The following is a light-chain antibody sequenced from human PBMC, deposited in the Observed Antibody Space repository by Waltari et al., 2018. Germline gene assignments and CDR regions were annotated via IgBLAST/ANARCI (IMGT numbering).Light chain of an antibody. CDR1: QSISSW. CDR3: QQYNSYSPYS. J-gene: IGKJ2*01. CDR2: KAS. Sequence: DIQLPQSPSTLSAPVGDRVTTAGLASQSISSWLAWYQQKPGKAPKLLIYKASSLECGVPARFSGSGSGTEFTLTISSLQADDVAAYYCQQYNSYSPYSFGEGTKLEIK. V-gene: IGKV1-5*03.